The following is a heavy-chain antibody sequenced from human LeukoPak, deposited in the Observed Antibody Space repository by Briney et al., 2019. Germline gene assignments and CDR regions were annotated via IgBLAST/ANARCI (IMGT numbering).Heavy chain of an antibody. CDR3: ARDGDWMTGSGSYYFDY. V-gene: IGHV3-30*04. J-gene: IGHJ4*02. CDR2: ISYDGSNK. CDR1: GFTFSSYA. D-gene: IGHD3-10*01. Sequence: GGPLRLSFEASGFTFSSYAMHGVRQAPGKGLGWVAVISYDGSNKYYADSVKGRFTISRDNSKNTLYLQMNSLRAEDTAVYYCARDGDWMTGSGSYYFDYWGQGTLVTVSS.